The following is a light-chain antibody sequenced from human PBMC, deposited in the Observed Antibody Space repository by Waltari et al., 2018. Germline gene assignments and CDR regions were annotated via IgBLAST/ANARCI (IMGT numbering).Light chain of an antibody. J-gene: IGLJ3*02. V-gene: IGLV2-23*02. CDR2: DVQ. Sequence: QSALTQSASVSGSPGQSITISCIGTSSDIGSHSLVSWYQQHPGKAPKLIIYDVQNRPSGVSNLFSGAKSGITSSLTISGLQAEDEADYYCFSYAGTITPWVFGGGTKLTVL. CDR3: FSYAGTITPWV. CDR1: SSDIGSHSL.